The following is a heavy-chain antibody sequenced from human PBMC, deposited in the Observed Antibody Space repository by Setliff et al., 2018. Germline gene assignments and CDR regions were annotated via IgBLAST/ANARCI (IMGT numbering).Heavy chain of an antibody. CDR3: AKQGMIAPLYYFDY. Sequence: GGSLRLSCAASGFTFSSYSMNWVRQAPGKGLEWVARIWNDGSRRFYGDSVKGRFTISRDNSKNTLYLQMDSLRAEDTAVYYCAKQGMIAPLYYFDYWGQGTLVTVSS. D-gene: IGHD2-15*01. J-gene: IGHJ4*02. CDR1: GFTFSSYS. V-gene: IGHV3-33*06. CDR2: IWNDGSRR.